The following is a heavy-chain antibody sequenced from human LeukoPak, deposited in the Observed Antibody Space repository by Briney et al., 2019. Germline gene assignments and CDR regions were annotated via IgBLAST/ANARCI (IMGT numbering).Heavy chain of an antibody. D-gene: IGHD3-3*01. J-gene: IGHJ4*02. CDR2: IKLDGSEK. CDR1: GFTFGKYW. V-gene: IGHV3-7*03. Sequence: GGSLRLSCVASGFTFGKYWMSWVRQAPGKGLEWVANIKLDGSEKNYVDSVKGRFTISRDNTKNSLYLQMNSLRAEDAAVFYCARDQYDTWSRRGNFDSWGQGTLVIVSS. CDR3: ARDQYDTWSRRGNFDS.